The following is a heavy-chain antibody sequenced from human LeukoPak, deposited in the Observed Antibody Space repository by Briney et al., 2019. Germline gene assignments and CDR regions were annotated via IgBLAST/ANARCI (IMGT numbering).Heavy chain of an antibody. CDR1: GYTFTNFG. CDR2: ISPYKGNT. CDR3: ARAGGWAREDYKADAFHI. V-gene: IGHV1-18*01. J-gene: IGHJ3*02. D-gene: IGHD6-19*01. Sequence: GASVMVSCKASGYTFTNFGISWVRQAPGQGLEWMGWISPYKGNTDYAQNLQGRVTMTTDTSTSTAYMELRSLRSDDTAVYYCARAGGWAREDYKADAFHIWGQGTMVTVAS.